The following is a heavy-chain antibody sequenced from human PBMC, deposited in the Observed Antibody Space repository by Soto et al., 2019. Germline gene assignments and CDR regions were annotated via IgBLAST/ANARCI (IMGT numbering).Heavy chain of an antibody. CDR2: TYYRSKWYN. D-gene: IGHD3-9*01. J-gene: IGHJ6*02. V-gene: IGHV6-1*01. Sequence: QVQLQQSGPGLVKPSQTLSLTCAISGDSVSSNSAAWYWIRQSPSRGLEWLGRTYYRSKWYNDYAVSVKSRITINPDTSKNQFSLQLNSVTPEDTAVYYCARLYYDILTGYYSDYYYYGMHVWGQGTTVTVSS. CDR3: ARLYYDILTGYYSDYYYYGMHV. CDR1: GDSVSSNSAA.